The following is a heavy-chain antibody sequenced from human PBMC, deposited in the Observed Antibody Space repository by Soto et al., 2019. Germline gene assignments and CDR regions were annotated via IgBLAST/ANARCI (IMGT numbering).Heavy chain of an antibody. CDR1: GYTFTSYD. D-gene: IGHD4-17*01. CDR2: MNPNSGNT. J-gene: IGHJ6*02. Sequence: QVQLVQSGAEVKKPGASVKVSCKASGYTFTSYDINWVRQATGQGLEWMGWMNPNSGNTGYAQKFQGRVTMTGHTSLSTAYMELSSLRSEDTAVYYCARGLNYVETYYYHYGMDVWGQGTTVTVSS. CDR3: ARGLNYVETYYYHYGMDV. V-gene: IGHV1-8*01.